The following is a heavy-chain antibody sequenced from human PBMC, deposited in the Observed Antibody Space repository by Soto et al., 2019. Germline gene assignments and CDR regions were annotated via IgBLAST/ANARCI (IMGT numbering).Heavy chain of an antibody. Sequence: AGGSLRLSCAASGFIFRSYAMNWVRQAPGKGLERVSGISGSGDSTYYADAVKGRFTISRDNSKNTLFLQMNSLRDDDGAVYYCAKAGVGGFRGWDTFNWLDSWGQGILVTVSS. CDR1: GFIFRSYA. V-gene: IGHV3-23*01. CDR2: ISGSGDST. D-gene: IGHD5-18*01. CDR3: AKAGVGGFRGWDTFNWLDS. J-gene: IGHJ5*01.